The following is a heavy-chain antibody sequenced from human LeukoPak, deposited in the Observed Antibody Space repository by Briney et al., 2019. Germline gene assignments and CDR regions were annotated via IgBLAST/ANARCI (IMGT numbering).Heavy chain of an antibody. D-gene: IGHD3-10*02. J-gene: IGHJ6*04. V-gene: IGHV3-7*01. Sequence: GGSLRLSCAASGSTFSTYWMTWVRQAPGKGLEWVANIKQDGSEKYFVDSVKGRFAISRDNANNSLYLQMNSLRAEDTAVYYCAELGITMIGGVWGKGTTVTISS. CDR3: AELGITMIGGV. CDR1: GSTFSTYW. CDR2: IKQDGSEK.